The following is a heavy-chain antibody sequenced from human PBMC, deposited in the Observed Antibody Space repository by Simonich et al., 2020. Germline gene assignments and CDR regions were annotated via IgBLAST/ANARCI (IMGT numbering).Heavy chain of an antibody. J-gene: IGHJ4*02. Sequence: GGGVVKLGRSWRFSCEAFGFTFRGSALQGVSQAPGKGLEWVAIITYVRIKKYYANSLKGRFTISRDNSKNTLYLKRNSLRAEDTAVYYCARDLGSSYYFDYWGQGTLVTVSS. D-gene: IGHD6-6*01. CDR1: GFTFRGSA. CDR2: ITYVRIKK. CDR3: ARDLGSSYYFDY. V-gene: IGHV3-30*07.